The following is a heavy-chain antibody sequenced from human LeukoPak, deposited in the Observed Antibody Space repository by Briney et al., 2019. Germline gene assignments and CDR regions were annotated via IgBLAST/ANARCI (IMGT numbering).Heavy chain of an antibody. V-gene: IGHV3-33*01. CDR3: AIGGPYSSSDY. D-gene: IGHD6-6*01. Sequence: GGSLRLSCAASGFTFSGYGMHWVLQAPGKGLEWVAVIWYDGSNKYYADSVKGRFTISRDNSKNTLYLQMNSLRAEDTAVYFCAIGGPYSSSDYWGQGTLVTVSS. CDR1: GFTFSGYG. CDR2: IWYDGSNK. J-gene: IGHJ4*02.